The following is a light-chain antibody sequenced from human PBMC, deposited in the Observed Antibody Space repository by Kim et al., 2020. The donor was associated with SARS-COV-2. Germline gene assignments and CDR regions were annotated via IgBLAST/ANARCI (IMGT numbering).Light chain of an antibody. CDR2: WAS. Sequence: STLNGKSSKNVLYRSGNKNFVAWYQQNPGQPPKLLIYWASTRQSGVPDRFSGSGPGTDFTLTISGLQAEDVAVYYCQQYHTAPFTFGGGTKVDIK. J-gene: IGKJ4*01. V-gene: IGKV4-1*01. CDR1: KNVLYRSGNKNF. CDR3: QQYHTAPFT.